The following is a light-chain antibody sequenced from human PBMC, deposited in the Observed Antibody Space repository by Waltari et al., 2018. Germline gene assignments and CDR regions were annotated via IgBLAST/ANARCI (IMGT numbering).Light chain of an antibody. J-gene: IGLJ2*01. CDR2: DVT. V-gene: IGLV2-14*03. Sequence: QSALTQPASVSGSPGQSITIPCTGTNRDVGGYNQVTWYQYLPVKAPKLLIYDVTKRPSGVSDRFSGSRSGATASLTISGLQAEDEADYYCTSFTYRTTLVFGGGTKLAVL. CDR3: TSFTYRTTLV. CDR1: NRDVGGYNQ.